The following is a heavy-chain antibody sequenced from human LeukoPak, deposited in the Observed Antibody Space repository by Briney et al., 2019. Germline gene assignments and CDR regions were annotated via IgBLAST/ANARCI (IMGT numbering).Heavy chain of an antibody. Sequence: PGGSLRLSCAASGFTFSSYAMSWVGQAPGKGLEWVSAISGSGGSTYYADSVKGRFTISRDNSKNTLYLQMNSLRAEDTAVYYCAKHGGSYRYYFDYWGQGTLVTVSS. CDR1: GFTFSSYA. V-gene: IGHV3-23*01. J-gene: IGHJ4*02. CDR3: AKHGGSYRYYFDY. D-gene: IGHD1-26*01. CDR2: ISGSGGST.